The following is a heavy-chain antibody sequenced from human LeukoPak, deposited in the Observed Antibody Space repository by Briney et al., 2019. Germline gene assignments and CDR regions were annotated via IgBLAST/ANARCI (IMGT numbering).Heavy chain of an antibody. D-gene: IGHD3-22*01. CDR3: AKDHYYDSSGYSNWFDP. CDR2: ISGSGGST. V-gene: IGHV3-23*01. Sequence: PGGSLRLSCAASGFTFSSYAMSWVRQAPGKGLEWVSAISGSGGSTYYADSVKGRFTISRDNSKNTLNLQMNSLRAEDTAVYYCAKDHYYDSSGYSNWFDPWGQGTLVTVSS. CDR1: GFTFSSYA. J-gene: IGHJ5*02.